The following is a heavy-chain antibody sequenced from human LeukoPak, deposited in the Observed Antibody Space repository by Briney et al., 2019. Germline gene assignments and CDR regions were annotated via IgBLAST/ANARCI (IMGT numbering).Heavy chain of an antibody. Sequence: PGGSLRLSCAASGFTFSSYAMHWVCQAPGKGLERVAVISYDGSNKYYADSVKGRFTISRDNSKNTLYLQMNSLRAEDTAVYYCARDQIVKWFGELPGGWGQGTLVTVSS. CDR1: GFTFSSYA. D-gene: IGHD3-10*01. CDR3: ARDQIVKWFGELPGG. V-gene: IGHV3-30*04. J-gene: IGHJ4*02. CDR2: ISYDGSNK.